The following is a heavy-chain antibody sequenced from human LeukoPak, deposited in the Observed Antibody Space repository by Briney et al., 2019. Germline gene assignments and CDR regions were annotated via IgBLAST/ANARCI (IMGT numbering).Heavy chain of an antibody. D-gene: IGHD3-22*01. CDR1: GGSISSGGYY. V-gene: IGHV4-31*03. Sequence: SETLSLTCTVSGGSISSGGYYWSWIRQHPGKGLEWIGYIYYSGSTYYNPSLKSRVTISVDTSKNQFSLKLSPVTAADTAVYYCARAISSGLYYYFDYWGQGTLVTVSS. CDR3: ARAISSGLYYYFDY. J-gene: IGHJ4*02. CDR2: IYYSGST.